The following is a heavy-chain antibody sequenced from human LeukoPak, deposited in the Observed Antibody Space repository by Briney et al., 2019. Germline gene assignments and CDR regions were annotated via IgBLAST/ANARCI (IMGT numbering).Heavy chain of an antibody. CDR1: GFTFSSYS. Sequence: GGSLRLSCAASGFTFSSYSMNWVRQAPGKGLEWVSYIGSSSSTIYYADSVRGRFTISRDNAKNSLYLQMNSLRVEDTAVYYCARDGVPGGRDVWGQGTTVTVS. V-gene: IGHV3-48*04. CDR2: IGSSSSTI. CDR3: ARDGVPGGRDV. D-gene: IGHD3-16*01. J-gene: IGHJ6*02.